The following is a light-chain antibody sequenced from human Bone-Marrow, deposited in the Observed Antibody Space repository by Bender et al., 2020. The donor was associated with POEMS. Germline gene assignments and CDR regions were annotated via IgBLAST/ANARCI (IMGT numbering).Light chain of an antibody. CDR2: NNS. CDR1: SSKFGSYP. V-gene: IGLV1-44*01. J-gene: IGLJ3*02. Sequence: QSVLTQPPSASGTPGQRVTTSCSGSSSKFGSYPVNWYQQLPGAAPKLVIFNNSHRPSGCPDPFSGSNSGTSASLAISGLLSDDEADFYCATWDDSLNGWVFGGGTKLTVL. CDR3: ATWDDSLNGWV.